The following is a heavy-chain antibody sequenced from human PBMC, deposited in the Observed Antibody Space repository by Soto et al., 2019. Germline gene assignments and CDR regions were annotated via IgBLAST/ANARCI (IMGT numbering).Heavy chain of an antibody. J-gene: IGHJ4*02. CDR1: GFTFRNYW. CDR3: ARLVGNGEDY. V-gene: IGHV3-7*01. D-gene: IGHD3-10*01. Sequence: DVQLVESGGGLVQPGGSLRLSCAASGFTFRNYWMTWVRQAPGKGLEWVANIRQDGNEKYYAGFVRGRFTISRDNSNNSLLLQINNLRAEDTALYYCARLVGNGEDYWGQGTLVTVSS. CDR2: IRQDGNEK.